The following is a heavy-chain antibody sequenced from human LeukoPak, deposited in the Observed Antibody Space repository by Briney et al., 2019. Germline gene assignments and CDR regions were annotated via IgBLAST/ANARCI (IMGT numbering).Heavy chain of an antibody. CDR3: ARDADLLRLFDY. D-gene: IGHD3-3*01. CDR2: IYTSGST. Sequence: SETLSLTCTVSGGSINNYYWNWIRQPAGKGLEWIGRIYTSGSTNYNPSLKSRVTMSVDTSKNQFSLKLSSVTAADTAVYNCARDADLLRLFDYWGQGTLVTVSS. CDR1: GGSINNYY. J-gene: IGHJ4*02. V-gene: IGHV4-4*07.